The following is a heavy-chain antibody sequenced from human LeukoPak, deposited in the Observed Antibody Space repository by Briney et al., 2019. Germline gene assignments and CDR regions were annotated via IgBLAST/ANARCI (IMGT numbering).Heavy chain of an antibody. CDR1: GFTVSSNY. D-gene: IGHD3-3*01. V-gene: IGHV3-66*01. CDR3: ARGQRAHVEWSSYMDV. J-gene: IGHJ6*03. CDR2: IYSGGST. Sequence: GGSLRLSCAASGFTVSSNYMSWVRQAPGKGLEWVSVIYSGGSTYYADSVKRRFTISRDNSKNTLYLQMNNLRAEDTAVYYCARGQRAHVEWSSYMDVWGKGTTVTVSS.